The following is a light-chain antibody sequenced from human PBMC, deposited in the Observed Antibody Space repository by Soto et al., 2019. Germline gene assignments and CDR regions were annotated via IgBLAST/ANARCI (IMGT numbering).Light chain of an antibody. J-gene: IGKJ4*01. CDR2: DAS. CDR3: QQYKTYSLT. V-gene: IGKV1-5*01. Sequence: DIQMTQSPSSLSASLGDRVTITCRASQRISSYLNWYQQKPGKAPKLLIYDASSLQSGVPSRFSGSGSGTEFTLTISSLQPDDFATYSCQQYKTYSLTFGGGTKVDIK. CDR1: QRISSY.